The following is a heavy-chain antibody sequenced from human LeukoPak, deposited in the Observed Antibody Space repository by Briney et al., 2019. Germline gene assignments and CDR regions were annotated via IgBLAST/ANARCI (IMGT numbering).Heavy chain of an antibody. CDR1: GYHFPGYY. CDR3: AIAIKDSYGFG. D-gene: IGHD5-18*01. V-gene: IGHV1-2*02. Sequence: ASVKVSCQASGYHFPGYYMHWVGPAPGKGLEWMGRINPNSGGTNYSQKSQGSVTMTRDTSISTAYMELSRLRSDDTAVYYCAIAIKDSYGFGWGQGTLVTVSS. CDR2: INPNSGGT. J-gene: IGHJ4*02.